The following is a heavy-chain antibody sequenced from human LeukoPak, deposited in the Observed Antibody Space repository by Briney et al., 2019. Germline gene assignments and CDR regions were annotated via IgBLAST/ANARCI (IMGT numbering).Heavy chain of an antibody. CDR1: GFTFSSYP. CDR2: IRSNGGST. D-gene: IGHD5-18*01. Sequence: GGSLRLSCSASGFTFSSYPMHWVRQASGKGLEYVSGIRSNGGSTYYADSVKGRFTISRDNSKNTLYVQMSSLRAEDTAVYYCVKSRKAISSGYAYGEGFDYWGQGTLVTVSS. J-gene: IGHJ4*02. V-gene: IGHV3-64*05. CDR3: VKSRKAISSGYAYGEGFDY.